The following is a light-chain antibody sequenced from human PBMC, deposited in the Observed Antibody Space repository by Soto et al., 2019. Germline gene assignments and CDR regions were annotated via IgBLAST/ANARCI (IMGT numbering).Light chain of an antibody. CDR1: SSDIGSYNL. CDR2: EAS. J-gene: IGLJ3*02. Sequence: QSVLTQPASMSGSPGQSITISCTGTSSDIGSYNLVSWYQQHPGKAPKLMIYEASKRPSGVSNRFSGSKSGNTASLTISGLRAEDEADYFCSSYAGSSTFVVFGGGTKVTVL. V-gene: IGLV2-23*02. CDR3: SSYAGSSTFVV.